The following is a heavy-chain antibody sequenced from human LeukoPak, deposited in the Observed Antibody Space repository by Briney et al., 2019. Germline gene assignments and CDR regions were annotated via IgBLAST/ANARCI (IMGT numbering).Heavy chain of an antibody. J-gene: IGHJ5*02. CDR2: FYHSGST. D-gene: IGHD2-8*01. CDR1: GYSISSISRTYY. V-gene: IGHV4-39*07. Sequence: PSETLSLTCTVSGYSISSISRTYYWGWVRQSPGKGLEWIGSFYHSGSTYYNPSLQSRVTISIDTSKNQFSLKLSSVTAADTAVYYCARGLYRGWFDPWGQGTLVTVSS. CDR3: ARGLYRGWFDP.